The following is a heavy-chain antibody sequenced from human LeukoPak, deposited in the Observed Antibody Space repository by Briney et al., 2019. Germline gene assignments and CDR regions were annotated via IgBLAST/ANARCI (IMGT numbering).Heavy chain of an antibody. V-gene: IGHV3-74*01. CDR3: ARVIYSGWEGELSD. CDR1: GFPFSVSW. J-gene: IGHJ4*02. Sequence: GSLRLSCAASGFPFSVSWMHWFRQVPGKGLIWVSRITTDETTTYADSVRGRFSISRDNAKNTLYLQMNSLRAEDTAVYYCARVIYSGWEGELSDWGQGTLVTVSS. CDR2: ITTDETT. D-gene: IGHD6-19*01.